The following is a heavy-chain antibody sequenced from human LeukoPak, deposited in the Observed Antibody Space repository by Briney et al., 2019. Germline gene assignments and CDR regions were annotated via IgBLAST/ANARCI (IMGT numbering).Heavy chain of an antibody. J-gene: IGHJ4*02. D-gene: IGHD1-14*01. CDR3: ARHIPGPYYFDY. V-gene: IGHV4-59*08. CDR1: RGSISSDH. CDR2: NYNSGNT. Sequence: SETLSLTCTVSRGSISSDHWSWIRQPPGKGLEWIGYNYNSGNTNYNPSLKSRITMSVDTSKNHFSLKVTSVTAADTAVYYCARHIPGPYYFDYWGQGTLVTVSS.